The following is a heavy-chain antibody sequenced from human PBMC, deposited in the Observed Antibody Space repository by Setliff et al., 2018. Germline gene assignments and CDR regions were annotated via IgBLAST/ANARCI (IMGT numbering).Heavy chain of an antibody. CDR3: LRDRPYSNSPEYSFDV. D-gene: IGHD6-6*01. J-gene: IGHJ3*01. CDR1: GYTFTSFG. V-gene: IGHV1-18*01. Sequence: ASVKVSCKASGYTFTSFGVSWVRQAPGQGLEWMGWISGFTGFTQYSQKFKGRVAVTIDKSTSTAYMDLTSLRSDDTAVYYCLRDRPYSNSPEYSFDVWGEGTTVTVSS. CDR2: ISGFTGFT.